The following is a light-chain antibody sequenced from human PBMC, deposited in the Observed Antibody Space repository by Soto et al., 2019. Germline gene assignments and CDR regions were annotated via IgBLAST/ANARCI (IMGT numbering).Light chain of an antibody. V-gene: IGLV2-8*01. CDR2: EVT. CDR1: GTGVASYDY. Sequence: QSALTQAPSASGSLGQSGTISCSGTGTGVASYDYVSWYQQHPGKAPKLIIYEVTKRPSGVPDRFSASKSGTTASLTVSGLQAKDEADYYCSSYADTNNLVFGGGTKVTVL. J-gene: IGLJ2*01. CDR3: SSYADTNNLV.